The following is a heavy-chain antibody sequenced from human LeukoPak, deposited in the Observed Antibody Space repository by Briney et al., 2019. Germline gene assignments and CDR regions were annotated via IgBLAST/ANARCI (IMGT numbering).Heavy chain of an antibody. J-gene: IGHJ4*02. D-gene: IGHD5-18*01. CDR2: IFQGGGEI. CDR3: ATYRQVLLPFES. Sequence: PGGSLRLSCAASGFIFSDYYMSWIRQAPGKGLEWVSSIFQGGGEIHYADSVRGRFTISRDNSKSTLFLQMNSLRAEDTAIYYCATYRQVLLPFESWGQGTLVTVSS. CDR1: GFIFSDYY. V-gene: IGHV3-53*01.